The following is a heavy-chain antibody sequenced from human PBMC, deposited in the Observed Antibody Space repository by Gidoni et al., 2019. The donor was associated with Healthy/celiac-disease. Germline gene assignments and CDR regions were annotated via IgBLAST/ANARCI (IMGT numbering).Heavy chain of an antibody. CDR3: TTDLGYCTGGSCYPGAFDI. V-gene: IGHV3-15*01. D-gene: IGHD2-15*01. Sequence: EEQLVESGGGLVKDGGSLRLSCAASGFTFSNAWMSWVRQAPGKGLEWVGRIKSKTDGGTTDYAAPVKGRFTISRDDSKNTLFLQMKSLKTEDTAVYYCTTDLGYCTGGSCYPGAFDIWGQGTMVTVSS. J-gene: IGHJ3*02. CDR2: IKSKTDGGTT. CDR1: GFTFSNAW.